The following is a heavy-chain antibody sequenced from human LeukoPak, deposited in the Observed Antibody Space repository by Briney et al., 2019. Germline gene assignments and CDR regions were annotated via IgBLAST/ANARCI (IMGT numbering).Heavy chain of an antibody. CDR2: ISSNGVDT. D-gene: IGHD4-17*01. V-gene: IGHV3-64*01. Sequence: GGSLRLSCAASGFTVTTNGMHWVRQAPGKGLEDVSAISSNGVDTYYANSVKGRFSVSRDISKNTVYLQMGSLRAEDMAVYYCARPIKDYGDYVGPFDIWGQGTMVTVSS. J-gene: IGHJ3*02. CDR1: GFTVTTNG. CDR3: ARPIKDYGDYVGPFDI.